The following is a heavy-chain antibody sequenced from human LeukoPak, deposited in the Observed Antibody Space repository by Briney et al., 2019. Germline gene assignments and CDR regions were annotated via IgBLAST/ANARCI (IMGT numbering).Heavy chain of an antibody. Sequence: SETLSLTCTVSGGSISSSSYYWGWIRQPPGKGLEWIGSIYYSGSTYYNPSLKSRVTISVDTSKNQFSLKLSSVTAADTAVYYCVRPYYDFWSGYYHNWFDPWGQGTLVTVSS. CDR1: GGSISSSSYY. CDR3: VRPYYDFWSGYYHNWFDP. CDR2: IYYSGST. D-gene: IGHD3-3*01. V-gene: IGHV4-39*07. J-gene: IGHJ5*02.